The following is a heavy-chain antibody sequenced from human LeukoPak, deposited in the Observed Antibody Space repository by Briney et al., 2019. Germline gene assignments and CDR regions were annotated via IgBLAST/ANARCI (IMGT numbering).Heavy chain of an antibody. J-gene: IGHJ6*04. CDR3: ARGYQLPGVLDYYYYGMDV. Sequence: ASVKVSCKASGYTFTGHYMHWVRQAPGQGLEWMGWINPNSGGTNYAQKFQGWVTMTRDTSISTAYMELSRLRSDDTAVYYCARGYQLPGVLDYYYYGMDVWGKGTTVTVSS. CDR1: GYTFTGHY. CDR2: INPNSGGT. D-gene: IGHD2-2*01. V-gene: IGHV1-2*04.